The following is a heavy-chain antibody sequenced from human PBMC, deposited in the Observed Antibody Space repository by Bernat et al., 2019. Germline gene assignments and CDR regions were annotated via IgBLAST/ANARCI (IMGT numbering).Heavy chain of an antibody. D-gene: IGHD6-13*01. CDR1: GFSFSDHY. Sequence: EVQLVESGGGLVQPGGSLRLSCAASGFSFSDHYMDWVRQAPGKGLEWVGRIRKKVNGYTTEYAASVKGRFTISRDDSKNSLYLQMNSLKVEDTAVYYCARPIPAAGTYYFDDWGQGTLVTVSS. CDR3: ARPIPAAGTYYFDD. CDR2: IRKKVNGYTT. J-gene: IGHJ4*02. V-gene: IGHV3-72*01.